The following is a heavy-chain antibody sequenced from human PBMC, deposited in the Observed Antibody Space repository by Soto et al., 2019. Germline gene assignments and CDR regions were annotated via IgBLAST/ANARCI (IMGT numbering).Heavy chain of an antibody. CDR3: GRGRSGQLVVFY. D-gene: IGHD3-10*01. CDR1: GYTFTGHY. CDR2: IGPASGDT. Sequence: ASLKVSCKTSGYTFTGHYIHWVRLAPGQGPEWMGEIGPASGDTRYAQKFQGRVTMTRDTSITTVYMELNNLSPDDTAVYYCGRGRSGQLVVFYWGQGTPVTVSS. V-gene: IGHV1-2*02. J-gene: IGHJ4*02.